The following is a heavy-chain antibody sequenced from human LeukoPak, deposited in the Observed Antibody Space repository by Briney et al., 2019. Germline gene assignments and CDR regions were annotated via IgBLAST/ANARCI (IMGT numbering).Heavy chain of an antibody. V-gene: IGHV3-48*03. J-gene: IGHJ6*02. CDR3: ARDPRYCSGGSCLVDGMDV. Sequence: GGSLRLSCAASGFTFSTYEMNWVRQAPGKGLECVSYISSSGSTIYYADSVKGRFTISRDNAKNSLYLQMNSLRAEDTAVYYCARDPRYCSGGSCLVDGMDVWGQGTTVTVSS. CDR2: ISSSGSTI. CDR1: GFTFSTYE. D-gene: IGHD2-15*01.